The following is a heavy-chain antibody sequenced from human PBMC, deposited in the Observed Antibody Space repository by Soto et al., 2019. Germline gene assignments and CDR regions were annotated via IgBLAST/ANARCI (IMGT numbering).Heavy chain of an antibody. V-gene: IGHV4-39*02. CDR1: GGSISSSSYY. J-gene: IGHJ4*02. Sequence: QLLESGPGLVKPSETLSLTCTVSGGSISSSSYYWGWIRQPPGKGLEWIGSMYYSGSTYYNPSLKSRVTISVDTSKNQFSLTLSSVTAADTAVYYCAREGNIALAVGKLDYWGQGTLVTVSS. CDR3: AREGNIALAVGKLDY. D-gene: IGHD6-19*01. CDR2: MYYSGST.